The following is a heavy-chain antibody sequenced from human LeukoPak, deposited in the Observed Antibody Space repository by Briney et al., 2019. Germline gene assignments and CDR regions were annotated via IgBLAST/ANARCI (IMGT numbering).Heavy chain of an antibody. CDR1: GFTFSSYS. V-gene: IGHV3-21*01. Sequence: GGSLRLSCAASGFTFSSYSMNWVRQAPGKGLEWVSSISSSSSYIYYADSVKGRFTISRDNAKNSLYRQMNSLRAEDTAVYYCAREGGYYDSSGYYWSLTENHNSYYFDYWGQGTLVTVSS. D-gene: IGHD3-22*01. J-gene: IGHJ4*02. CDR3: AREGGYYDSSGYYWSLTENHNSYYFDY. CDR2: ISSSSSYI.